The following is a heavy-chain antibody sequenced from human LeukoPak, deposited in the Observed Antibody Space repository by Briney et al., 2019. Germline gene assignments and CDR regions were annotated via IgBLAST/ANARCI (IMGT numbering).Heavy chain of an antibody. J-gene: IGHJ4*02. V-gene: IGHV1-46*01. Sequence: ASVKVSCKASGYTFTSNYIHWVRQAPGQGLEWMGMIYPRDGSTSYAQKFQGRVTVTRDTSTSTVHMELSGLRSEDTAVFYCARDQEGFDYWGQGTLVTVSS. CDR1: GYTFTSNY. CDR3: ARDQEGFDY. CDR2: IYPRDGST.